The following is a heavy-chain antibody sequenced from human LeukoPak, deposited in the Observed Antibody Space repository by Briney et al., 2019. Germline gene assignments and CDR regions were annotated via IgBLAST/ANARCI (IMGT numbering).Heavy chain of an antibody. CDR3: ARDLTIRTATFDY. D-gene: IGHD5-18*01. J-gene: IGHJ4*02. CDR1: GFTFSSYV. Sequence: GRSLRLSCAASGFTFSSYVMHWVRQAPGKGLEWVAVIWYDGSNKYYADSVKGRFTISRDNSKNSLYLQMNSLRAEDTAVYYCARDLTIRTATFDYWGQGTLVTVSS. V-gene: IGHV3-33*01. CDR2: IWYDGSNK.